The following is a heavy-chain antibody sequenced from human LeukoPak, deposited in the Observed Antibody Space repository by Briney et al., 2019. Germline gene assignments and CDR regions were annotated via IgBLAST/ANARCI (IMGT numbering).Heavy chain of an antibody. D-gene: IGHD3-10*01. CDR3: ARRRSYYGSGSYYKGYYFDY. CDR1: GGPFSGYY. J-gene: IGHJ4*02. CDR2: INHSGST. V-gene: IGHV4-34*01. Sequence: PSETLSLTCAVYGGPFSGYYWSWIRQPPGKGLEWIGEINHSGSTNYNPSLKSRVTISVDTSKNQFSLKLSSVTAADTAVYYCARRRSYYGSGSYYKGYYFDYWGQRTLVTVSS.